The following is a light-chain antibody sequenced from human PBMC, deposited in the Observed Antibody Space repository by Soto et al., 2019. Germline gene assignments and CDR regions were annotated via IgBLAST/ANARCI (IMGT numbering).Light chain of an antibody. Sequence: QSALTQPASVSGSPGQSITISCTGNSSDVGGYNYVSWYQQHPGKAPKLMIYDVSNRPSGVSNRFSGSKSGNTASLTISGLQAEDEAEYYCSSYTSSSTLVVFGGVTQLTVL. J-gene: IGLJ2*01. CDR2: DVS. V-gene: IGLV2-14*01. CDR1: SSDVGGYNY. CDR3: SSYTSSSTLVV.